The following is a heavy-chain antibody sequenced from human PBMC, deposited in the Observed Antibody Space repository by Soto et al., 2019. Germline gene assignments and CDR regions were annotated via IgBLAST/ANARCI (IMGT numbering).Heavy chain of an antibody. Sequence: AASVKVSWKASGYPFATYDINWVRQATGEGLEWMGWMSPKNGDTGYAQKFQGRFTMTRDTSMTTNTVYMELSSPTSEDTAVYYCARGVDRGVDVWGQGTMVTVSS. D-gene: IGHD3-3*01. J-gene: IGHJ6*02. CDR2: MSPKNGDT. CDR3: ARGVDRGVDV. CDR1: GYPFATYD. V-gene: IGHV1-8*01.